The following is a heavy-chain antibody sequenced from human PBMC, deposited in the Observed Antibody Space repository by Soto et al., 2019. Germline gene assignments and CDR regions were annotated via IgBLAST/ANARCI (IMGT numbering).Heavy chain of an antibody. CDR2: ISRSSSTI. CDR3: ARTGIAESGTMYGMDV. J-gene: IGHJ6*02. V-gene: IGHV3-48*02. Sequence: PGESLKISCAASGFTFSRYIMNWVRQAPGKGLEWVASISRSSSTIYYADSVKGRFSISRDNAKNSLSLQMNGLRDEDTAVYYCARTGIAESGTMYGMDVWGQGITVTVSS. CDR1: GFTFSRYI. D-gene: IGHD6-13*01.